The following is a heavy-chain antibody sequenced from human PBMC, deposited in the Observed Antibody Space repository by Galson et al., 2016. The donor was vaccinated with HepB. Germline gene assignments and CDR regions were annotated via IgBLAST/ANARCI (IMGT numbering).Heavy chain of an antibody. J-gene: IGHJ4*02. CDR1: ADPLNEYF. D-gene: IGHD6-13*01. Sequence: SETLSLTCTVSADPLNEYFWSWIRQPPGKGLEWIGYIYFSGTTKYNTSLKSRVTMSVNTSKNQFTLKLNSVTAADTAVYYCARDHLIASACDYFDYWGQGILVTVSS. CDR3: ARDHLIASACDYFDY. CDR2: IYFSGTT. V-gene: IGHV4-59*01.